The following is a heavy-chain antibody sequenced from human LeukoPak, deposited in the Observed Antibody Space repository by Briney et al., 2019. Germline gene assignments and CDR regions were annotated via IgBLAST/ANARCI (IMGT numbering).Heavy chain of an antibody. D-gene: IGHD6-13*01. CDR3: TTGGAAAGQDYYYYYGMDV. V-gene: IGHV3-15*01. Sequence: GGSLRLSCAASGFTFSNAWMSWVRQAPGKGLEWVGRLKSKTDGGTTDYAAPVKGRFTISRDDSKNTLYLQMNSLKTEDTAVYCCTTGGAAAGQDYYYYYGMDVWGQGTTVTVSS. CDR1: GFTFSNAW. CDR2: LKSKTDGGTT. J-gene: IGHJ6*02.